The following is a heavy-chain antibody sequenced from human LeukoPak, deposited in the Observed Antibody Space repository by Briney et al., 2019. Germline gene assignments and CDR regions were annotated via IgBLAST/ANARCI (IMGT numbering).Heavy chain of an antibody. J-gene: IGHJ6*03. D-gene: IGHD6-6*01. CDR1: GYTFTSYC. CDR3: ARAGSSSGYYYYYMDV. Sequence: ASVKVSCKASGYTFTSYCMHWVRQAPGQGLEWMGIINPSGGSTSYAQKFQGRVTISVDTSKNQFSLKLSSVTAADTAVYYCARAGSSSGYYYYYMDVWGKGTTVTVSS. V-gene: IGHV1-46*01. CDR2: INPSGGST.